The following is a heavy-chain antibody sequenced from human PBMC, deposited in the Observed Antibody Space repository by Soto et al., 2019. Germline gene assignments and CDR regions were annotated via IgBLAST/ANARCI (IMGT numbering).Heavy chain of an antibody. Sequence: PSETLSLTCAVSGYSISSSNWWGWIRQPPGKGLEWIGYIYYSGTTYYNPSLKSRVTMSVDTSKNQFSLKLTSVTAVDTAVYYCASREIQGPIDYWGQGTLVT. V-gene: IGHV4-28*01. CDR1: GYSISSSNW. CDR3: ASREIQGPIDY. J-gene: IGHJ4*02. CDR2: IYYSGTT. D-gene: IGHD1-26*01.